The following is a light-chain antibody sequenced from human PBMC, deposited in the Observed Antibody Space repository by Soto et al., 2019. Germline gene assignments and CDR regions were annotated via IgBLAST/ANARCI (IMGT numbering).Light chain of an antibody. V-gene: IGKV3-15*01. CDR1: QSVRSN. CDR2: GAS. Sequence: IVMTQSPATLSVSPGERATLSCRASQSVRSNLAWYQQKRGQAPRLLMYGASTRATGIPVRFSGSGSGTEFTLIISSLQSEDFAVYYCQQYNDWPRTFGQGTKVEIK. J-gene: IGKJ1*01. CDR3: QQYNDWPRT.